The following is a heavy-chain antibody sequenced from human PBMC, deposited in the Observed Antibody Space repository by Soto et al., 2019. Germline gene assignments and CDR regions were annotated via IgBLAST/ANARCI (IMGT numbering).Heavy chain of an antibody. V-gene: IGHV3-30*18. J-gene: IGHJ6*03. CDR2: ITYDGSNA. CDR3: AEDGGRYRWVSFFMDV. Sequence: QVQLVESGGGVVQPGRSLRLSCAASGFTFRESGMFWVRQVPGKGLEWVAVITYDGSNAYYQDSVKGRFTISRDNSKGTLNLQMISLRVEDTAVYYCAEDGGRYRWVSFFMDVWGKGATVTVSS. D-gene: IGHD1-26*01. CDR1: GFTFRESG.